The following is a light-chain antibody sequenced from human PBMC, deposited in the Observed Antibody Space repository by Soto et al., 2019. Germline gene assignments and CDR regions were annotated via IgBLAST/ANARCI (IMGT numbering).Light chain of an antibody. Sequence: DIQMTQSPSSVSASVGDRGTITCRASQGISNWLAWYQQQPGKAPKLLISSAYTLQGGVPSRFSGGGSGTHFTLIISSLQPEDFATYYCQQTNTFLPLTFGGGTKVEIK. J-gene: IGKJ4*01. V-gene: IGKV1-12*01. CDR3: QQTNTFLPLT. CDR1: QGISNW. CDR2: SAY.